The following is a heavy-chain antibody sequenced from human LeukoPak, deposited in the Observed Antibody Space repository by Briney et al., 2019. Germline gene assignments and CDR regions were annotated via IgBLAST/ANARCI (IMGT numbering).Heavy chain of an antibody. Sequence: GASVKVSCKASGYTFTSYDINWVRQATGQGLEWMGWMNPNSGNTGYAQKFQGRVIMTRNTSISTAYMELSSLRSEDTAVYYCARFYYDSTPSAFDIWGQGTMVTVSS. V-gene: IGHV1-8*01. D-gene: IGHD3-22*01. J-gene: IGHJ3*02. CDR2: MNPNSGNT. CDR3: ARFYYDSTPSAFDI. CDR1: GYTFTSYD.